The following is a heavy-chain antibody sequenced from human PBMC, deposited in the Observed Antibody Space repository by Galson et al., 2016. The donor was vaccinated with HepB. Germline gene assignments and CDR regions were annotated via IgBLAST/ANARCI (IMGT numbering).Heavy chain of an antibody. CDR3: TPLPTGQQPYYFDL. V-gene: IGHV3-15*01. D-gene: IGHD6-13*01. J-gene: IGHJ4*02. CDR1: GFTFSHAW. Sequence: SLRLSCAASGFTFSHAWMSWVRQAPGKGLEWVGRMKSILDGGSTDYAAPVKGRFTISRDDAKNTVYLQMKRLRMDDTATYYSTPLPTGQQPYYFDLWGQGTLVIVSS. CDR2: MKSILDGGST.